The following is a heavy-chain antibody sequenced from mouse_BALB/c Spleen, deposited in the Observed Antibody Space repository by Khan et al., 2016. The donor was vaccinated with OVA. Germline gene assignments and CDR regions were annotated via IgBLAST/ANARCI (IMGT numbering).Heavy chain of an antibody. CDR2: ISSVGDYT. CDR1: GFTFSSYS. Sequence: EVQLVESGGDLVKPGGSLKLSCAASGFTFSSYSMSWVRQTPDKRLEWVTTISSVGDYTYYPDSLKGRFIISSDTAENTHYLQMSNLKTEDTAMYYCASDVTGSFVYWGQGTLVTVSA. J-gene: IGHJ3*01. D-gene: IGHD4-1*01. CDR3: ASDVTGSFVY. V-gene: IGHV5-6*01.